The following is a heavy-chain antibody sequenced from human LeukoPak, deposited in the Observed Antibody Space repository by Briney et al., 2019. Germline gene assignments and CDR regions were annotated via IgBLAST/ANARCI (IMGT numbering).Heavy chain of an antibody. CDR1: GGSFSGYY. CDR2: IYYSGST. CDR3: ARAPYSSSWYPYWYFDL. D-gene: IGHD6-13*01. J-gene: IGHJ2*01. Sequence: SETLSLTCAVYGGSFSGYYWSWIRQPPGKGLEWIGYIYYSGSTNYNPSLKSRVTISVDTSKNQFSLKLSSVTAADTAVYYCARAPYSSSWYPYWYFDLWGRGTLVTVSS. V-gene: IGHV4-59*08.